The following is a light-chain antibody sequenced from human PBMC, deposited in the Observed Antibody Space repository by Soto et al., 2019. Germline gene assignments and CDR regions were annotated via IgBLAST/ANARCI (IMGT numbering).Light chain of an antibody. CDR3: CSYAVTYYV. CDR1: SSDVGGYNS. Sequence: QSALTQPRSVSGSPGQLVTISCTGTSSDVGGYNSVSWYQQHPGKAPKLMIYDVTKRPSGVPDHFSGSKSGNTASLTISGLQAEDEADYYCCSYAVTYYVFGTGTKVTVL. V-gene: IGLV2-11*01. CDR2: DVT. J-gene: IGLJ1*01.